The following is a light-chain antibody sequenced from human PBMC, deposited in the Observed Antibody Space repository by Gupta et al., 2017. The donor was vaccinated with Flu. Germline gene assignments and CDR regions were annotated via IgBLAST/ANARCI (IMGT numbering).Light chain of an antibody. V-gene: IGLV1-51*01. CDR3: GTWDSSLSADWV. CDR1: SSNIGNNY. CDR2: DNN. Sequence: QSVLTQPPSVSAAPGQKVTNSCSGSSSNIGNNYVSWYQQLPGTAPKLLIYDNNKRPSGIPDRFSGSKSCTSATLGITGLQTGDEADYYCGTWDSSLSADWVFDGGTKLTVL. J-gene: IGLJ3*02.